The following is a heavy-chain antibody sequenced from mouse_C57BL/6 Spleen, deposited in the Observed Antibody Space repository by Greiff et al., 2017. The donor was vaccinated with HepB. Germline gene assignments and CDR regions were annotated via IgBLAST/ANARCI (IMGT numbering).Heavy chain of an antibody. J-gene: IGHJ4*01. CDR3: ARDPRDY. Sequence: EVMLVESGGGLVKPGGSLKLSCAASGFTFSDYGMHWVRQAPEKGLEWVAYISSGSSTIYYADTVKGRFNISRDNAKNTLCLQMTSLRSEDTAMYYCARDPRDYWGQGSSVTVSS. CDR2: ISSGSSTI. V-gene: IGHV5-17*01. CDR1: GFTFSDYG.